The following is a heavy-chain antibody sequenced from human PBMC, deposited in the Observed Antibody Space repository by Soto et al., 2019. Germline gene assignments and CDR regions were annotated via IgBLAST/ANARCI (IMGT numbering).Heavy chain of an antibody. V-gene: IGHV1-69*13. Sequence: SVKVSCKASGGTFSSHAISWVRQATGQGLEWMGGIIPIFGTENYAQKFQGRVTLTADESTSTAYMELSSLTSEDTAVYYCARASVDFNNWFDPWGQGTLVTVSS. CDR2: IIPIFGTE. J-gene: IGHJ5*02. CDR1: GGTFSSHA. D-gene: IGHD2-15*01. CDR3: ARASVDFNNWFDP.